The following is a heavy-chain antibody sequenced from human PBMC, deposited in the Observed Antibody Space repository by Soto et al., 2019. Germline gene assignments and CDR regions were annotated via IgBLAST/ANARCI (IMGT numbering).Heavy chain of an antibody. V-gene: IGHV4-34*01. D-gene: IGHD2-2*01. Sequence: SETLSLTCAVYGGSFSGYYWSWIRQPPGKGLEWIGEINHSGSTNYNPSLKSRVTISVDTSKNQFSLKLSSVTAADTAVYYCARHLGYCSTTNCYAWFAPWGQGTLVTAPQ. CDR2: INHSGST. CDR1: GGSFSGYY. CDR3: ARHLGYCSTTNCYAWFAP. J-gene: IGHJ5*02.